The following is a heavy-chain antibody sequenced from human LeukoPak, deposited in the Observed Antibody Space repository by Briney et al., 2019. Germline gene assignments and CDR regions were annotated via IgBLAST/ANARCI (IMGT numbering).Heavy chain of an antibody. Sequence: RPSETLSLTCTVSGASISSYYWSWIRQPPGKGLEWIGYIYYSGSTNYNPSLKSRVTISVDTSKNQFSLRLSSVTAADTAVYYCARDITGTTSFDYWGQGTLVTVSS. V-gene: IGHV4-59*01. CDR1: GASISSYY. J-gene: IGHJ4*02. CDR3: ARDITGTTSFDY. CDR2: IYYSGST. D-gene: IGHD1-7*01.